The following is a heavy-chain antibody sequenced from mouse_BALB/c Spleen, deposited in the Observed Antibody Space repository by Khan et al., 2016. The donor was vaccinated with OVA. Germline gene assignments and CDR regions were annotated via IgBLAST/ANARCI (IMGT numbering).Heavy chain of an antibody. Sequence: VELVESGAELAKPGASVKMSCKASGYTFINYWILWVKQRPGQGLEWIGYINPSTGYTEYNQNFKDKATLTADKSSSPAYMQLSSLTSEDSAVYYGARRGLRWDFDYWGQGTTLTVSS. V-gene: IGHV1-7*01. CDR1: GYTFINYW. CDR3: ARRGLRWDFDY. CDR2: INPSTGYT. D-gene: IGHD1-1*01. J-gene: IGHJ2*01.